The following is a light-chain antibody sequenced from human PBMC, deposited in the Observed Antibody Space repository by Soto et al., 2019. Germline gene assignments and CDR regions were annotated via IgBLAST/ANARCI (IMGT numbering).Light chain of an antibody. J-gene: IGLJ1*01. CDR3: SSHAGSKIV. Sequence: QSALTQPPSASGSPGQSGTISCTGTSSDVGGYNYVSWYQQHPGKAPKLMIYEVNKRPSGVPDRFSGSKSGNTASLTVSGLQAEDEGDYYCSSHAGSKIVFGTGTKVTVL. V-gene: IGLV2-8*01. CDR2: EVN. CDR1: SSDVGGYNY.